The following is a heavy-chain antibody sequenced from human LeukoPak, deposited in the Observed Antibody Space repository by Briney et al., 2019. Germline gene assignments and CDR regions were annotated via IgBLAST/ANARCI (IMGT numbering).Heavy chain of an antibody. D-gene: IGHD3-22*01. V-gene: IGHV3-74*01. J-gene: IGHJ4*02. Sequence: GGSLRLSCAASGFTFSSYWMDWVRQAPGKGLVWVSGVKSDGSSTSYADSVKGRFTISRDNAKNSLYLQMNSLRAEDTAVYYCARVGGYYDSSASDYWGQGTLVTVSS. CDR3: ARVGGYYDSSASDY. CDR1: GFTFSSYW. CDR2: VKSDGSST.